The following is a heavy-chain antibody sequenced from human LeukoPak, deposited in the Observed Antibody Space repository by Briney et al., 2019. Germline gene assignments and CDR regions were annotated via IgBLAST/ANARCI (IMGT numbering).Heavy chain of an antibody. J-gene: IGHJ4*02. Sequence: ASVKVSCKASGYTFTNYGITWMRQAPGQGLEWMGWINTYNGNTNFAQKLQGRVTITTDTSTSTAYMELRSLRSDDKAVFYCARDLVDGVGAPGAYWGQGALVTVSS. CDR3: ARDLVDGVGAPGAY. D-gene: IGHD1-26*01. CDR2: INTYNGNT. CDR1: GYTFTNYG. V-gene: IGHV1-18*01.